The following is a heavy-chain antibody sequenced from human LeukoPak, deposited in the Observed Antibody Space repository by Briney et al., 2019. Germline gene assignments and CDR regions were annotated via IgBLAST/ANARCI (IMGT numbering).Heavy chain of an antibody. CDR3: ARDRVLTGSGSYYINYYYMDV. V-gene: IGHV3-30*02. D-gene: IGHD3-10*01. CDR2: IRYDGSNK. CDR1: GFTFSSYG. Sequence: GGSLRLSCAASGFTFSSYGMHWVRQAPGKGLEWVAFIRYDGSNKYYADSVKGRFTISRDNAKNSLYLQMNSLRAEDTAVYYCARDRVLTGSGSYYINYYYMDVWGKGTTVTISS. J-gene: IGHJ6*03.